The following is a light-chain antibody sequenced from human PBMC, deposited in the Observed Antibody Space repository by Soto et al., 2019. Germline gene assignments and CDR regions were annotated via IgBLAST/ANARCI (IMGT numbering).Light chain of an antibody. CDR3: PLHGSSPLT. Sequence: EIVLTQSPGTLSLSPGERATLSCRASQSVTSTYLAWFQQIPGQAPRLLIYGASNRATGIPDRFTGSESGTHFTLTISRPESEDLLVYYCPLHGSSPLTFGGGTKVELQ. CDR1: QSVTSTY. J-gene: IGKJ4*01. CDR2: GAS. V-gene: IGKV3-20*01.